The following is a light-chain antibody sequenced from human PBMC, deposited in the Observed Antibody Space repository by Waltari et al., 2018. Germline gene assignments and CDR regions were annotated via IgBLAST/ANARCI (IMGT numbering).Light chain of an antibody. CDR1: IGNNY. J-gene: IGLJ2*01. CDR3: GSWINSLSTVV. V-gene: IGLV1-51*01. CDR2: DHN. Sequence: QSVLTQPPSVSAAPGQMVSISCSGDIGNNYVSWYQQVPGTAPKLVIHDHNKRSSGTPDVFAASKSATSATLVITGLQTGDEADYFCGSWINSLSTVVFGGRTKLTVL.